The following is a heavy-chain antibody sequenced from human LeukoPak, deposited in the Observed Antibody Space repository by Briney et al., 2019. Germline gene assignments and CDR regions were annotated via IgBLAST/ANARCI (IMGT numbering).Heavy chain of an antibody. D-gene: IGHD2-2*01. J-gene: IGHJ4*02. CDR3: ARDQGYCTTTSCYSIGGYFDY. CDR1: EFTFSTYA. CDR2: ISYDGSNR. Sequence: GRSLRLSCAASEFTFSTYAMHWVRQAPGKGLEWVAVISYDGSNRYADSVKGRFTISRDSSRHTVYLQMNSLRGEDTAVYYCARDQGYCTTTSCYSIGGYFDYWGQGTLVTVSS. V-gene: IGHV3-30-3*01.